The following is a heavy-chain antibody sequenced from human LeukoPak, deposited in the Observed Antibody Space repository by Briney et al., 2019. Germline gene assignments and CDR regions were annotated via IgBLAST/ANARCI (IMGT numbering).Heavy chain of an antibody. CDR1: GYTFTGYY. D-gene: IGHD6-13*01. J-gene: IGHJ3*02. CDR2: IIPIFGTA. Sequence: ASVKVSCKASGYTFTGYYMHWVRQAPGQGLEWMGGIIPIFGTANYAQKFQGRVTITADESTSTAYMELSSLRSEDTAVYYCARPAPIAAAGRYAFDIWGQGTMVTVSS. CDR3: ARPAPIAAAGRYAFDI. V-gene: IGHV1-69*13.